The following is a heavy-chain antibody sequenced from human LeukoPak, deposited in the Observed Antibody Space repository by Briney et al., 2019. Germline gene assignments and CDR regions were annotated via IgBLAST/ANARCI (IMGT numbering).Heavy chain of an antibody. J-gene: IGHJ4*02. D-gene: IGHD3-22*01. CDR2: ISSSSSYI. V-gene: IGHV3-21*01. CDR3: ARGYYYDSSGYYYFDY. Sequence: GGSLRLSCAASGFIFSSYWMSWVRQAPGKGLEWVSCISSSSSYIYYADSVKGRFTISRDNAKNSLYLQMNSLRAEDTAVYYCARGYYYDSSGYYYFDYWGQGTLVTVSS. CDR1: GFIFSSYW.